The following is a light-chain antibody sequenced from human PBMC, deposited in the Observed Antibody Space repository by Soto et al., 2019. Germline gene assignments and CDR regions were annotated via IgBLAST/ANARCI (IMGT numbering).Light chain of an antibody. V-gene: IGKV1-33*01. J-gene: IGKJ5*01. Sequence: DIQMTQSPSFLSASVGDRVTITCQASQNISNYLNWYQQKPGRAPKLLIYDASNLEAGVPSGFRGSGSGTDFTFTISRLQPEDIATYYCQQYENLPTFGQGARLEIK. CDR1: QNISNY. CDR3: QQYENLPT. CDR2: DAS.